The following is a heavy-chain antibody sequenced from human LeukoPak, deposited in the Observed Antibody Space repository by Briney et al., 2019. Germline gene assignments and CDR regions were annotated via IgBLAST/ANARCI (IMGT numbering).Heavy chain of an antibody. CDR2: FDPEDGET. D-gene: IGHD3-22*01. CDR1: GYTLTELS. Sequence: ASVKVSCKVSGYTLTELSMHWVRQAPGKGPEWMGGFDPEDGETIYAQKFQGGVTMTEDTSTDTAYMELSSLRSEDTAVYYCATHYYDSSGYYYVDYWGQEPWSPSPQ. CDR3: ATHYYDSSGYYYVDY. J-gene: IGHJ4*01. V-gene: IGHV1-24*01.